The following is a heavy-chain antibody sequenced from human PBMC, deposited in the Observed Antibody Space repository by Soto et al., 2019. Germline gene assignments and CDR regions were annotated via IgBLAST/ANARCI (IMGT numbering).Heavy chain of an antibody. J-gene: IGHJ4*02. CDR1: GYNFAGYW. CDR2: IYPSDSDT. Sequence: ESLKISCKGSGYNFAGYWIAWVRQMPGKGLELMGIIYPSDSDTRYRPSFQGQVTISADKSISSAYLQWSSLRASDTAMYYCATGGVSTRTFDYWGQGNRVTVSS. D-gene: IGHD3-3*01. V-gene: IGHV5-51*01. CDR3: ATGGVSTRTFDY.